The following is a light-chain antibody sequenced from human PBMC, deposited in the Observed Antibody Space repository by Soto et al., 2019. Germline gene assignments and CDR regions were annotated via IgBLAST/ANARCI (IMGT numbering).Light chain of an antibody. CDR3: QQYNKWPWT. J-gene: IGKJ1*01. Sequence: ETLMTQSPATLSVSPGARATLYCRASQTVSSSLAWYRQKPGQAPRLLIFGASARATGVSARFSGSGSGTLFTLTISSLQSEDFGVYYCQQYNKWPWTFGQGTKVEVK. CDR2: GAS. CDR1: QTVSSS. V-gene: IGKV3-15*01.